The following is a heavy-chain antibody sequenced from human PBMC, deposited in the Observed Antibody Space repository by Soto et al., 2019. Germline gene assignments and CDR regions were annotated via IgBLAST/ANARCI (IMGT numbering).Heavy chain of an antibody. D-gene: IGHD3-3*01. Sequence: ASVKVACKASGYTFTSYDINWVRQATGQGLEWMGWMNPNSGNTGYAQKFQGRVPMTRNTSISTAYMELSSLRSEDTAVYYCARRGYDFWSGYVPNWFDXWGQGTLVTVSX. CDR2: MNPNSGNT. CDR3: ARRGYDFWSGYVPNWFDX. J-gene: IGHJ5*02. V-gene: IGHV1-8*01. CDR1: GYTFTSYD.